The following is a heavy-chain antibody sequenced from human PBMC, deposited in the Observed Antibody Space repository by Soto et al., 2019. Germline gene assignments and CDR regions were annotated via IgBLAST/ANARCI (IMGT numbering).Heavy chain of an antibody. CDR2: IIPIFGTA. CDR1: GGTFSSYA. D-gene: IGHD6-13*01. CDR3: ARPRSSSRNYYGMDF. Sequence: SVKVSCKASGGTFSSYAISWVRQAPGQGLEWMGGIIPIFGTANYAQKFQGQVTISADKSISTAYLQWSSLKASDTAMYYCARPRSSSRNYYGMDFWGQGTTVTVSS. V-gene: IGHV1-69*06. J-gene: IGHJ6*02.